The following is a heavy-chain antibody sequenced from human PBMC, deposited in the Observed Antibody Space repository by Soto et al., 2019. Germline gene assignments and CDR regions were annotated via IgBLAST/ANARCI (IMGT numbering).Heavy chain of an antibody. CDR2: ITGNGGST. CDR3: VKDISNWFYFDS. CDR1: GFTFSTYA. J-gene: IGHJ4*02. D-gene: IGHD6-13*01. Sequence: GGSLRLSCSVSGFTFSTYAMHWVRQAPGKGLEYVSSITGNGGSTYHADSVKGRFTISRDNSQNTLYLQLSSLRAEDTALYYCVKDISNWFYFDSWGQGTLVTVSS. V-gene: IGHV3-64D*09.